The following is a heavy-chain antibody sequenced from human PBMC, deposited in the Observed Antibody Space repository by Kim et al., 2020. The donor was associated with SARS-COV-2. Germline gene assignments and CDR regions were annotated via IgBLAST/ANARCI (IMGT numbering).Heavy chain of an antibody. CDR3: ARRTNSDY. CDR2: IYFSGNT. J-gene: IGHJ4*02. CDR1: GDSISSSSYS. D-gene: IGHD1-1*01. V-gene: IGHV4-39*01. Sequence: SETLSLTCTVSGDSISSSSYSWGWIRQPPGKGLEWIGSIYFSGNTYYNPSLKSRVTISVDTSKNQFSLKLSSVTAADTAVYYCARRTNSDYSGQGTLVTVSS.